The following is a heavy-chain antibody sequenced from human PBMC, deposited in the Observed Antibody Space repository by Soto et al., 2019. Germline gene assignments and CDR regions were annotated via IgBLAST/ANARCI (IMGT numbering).Heavy chain of an antibody. J-gene: IGHJ4*02. CDR3: ARVRGSWSFDY. D-gene: IGHD6-13*01. CDR2: IKQAGSEK. Sequence: EVQLVESGGGLVQPGGSLRLSCVASGFTFTNYWMSWVRQAPGKGLEWVANIKQAGSEKYCVDSMKGRFTISRVNAKNSLYLQMNSLTAEDTAEYYCARVRGSWSFDYWGQGTMVTVSS. V-gene: IGHV3-7*01. CDR1: GFTFTNYW.